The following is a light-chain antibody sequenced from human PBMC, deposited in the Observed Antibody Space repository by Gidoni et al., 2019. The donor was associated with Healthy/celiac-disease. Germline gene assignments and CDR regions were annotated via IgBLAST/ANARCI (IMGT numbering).Light chain of an antibody. CDR2: DNN. V-gene: IGLV1-51*01. CDR1: RSNIGNHY. CDR3: GTWDSSLTAWL. J-gene: IGLJ3*02. Sequence: QSVLTQPPSVSAAPGQKVTISCSGRRSNIGNHYVSRYQQLPGTAPKLLIYDNNMRPSGIPDRFSGSTSGTSATLGITGLQTGDEADYYCGTWDSSLTAWLFCGWTKLTVL.